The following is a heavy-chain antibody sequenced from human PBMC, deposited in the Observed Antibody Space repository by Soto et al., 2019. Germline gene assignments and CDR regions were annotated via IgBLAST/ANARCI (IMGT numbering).Heavy chain of an antibody. CDR3: ARVRALEQLKSYMDV. D-gene: IGHD5-18*01. CDR2: ISSSSSYI. V-gene: IGHV3-21*01. CDR1: GFTFSSYS. Sequence: PGGSLRLSCAASGFTFSSYSMNWVRQAPGKGLEWVSSISSSSSYIYYADSVKGRFTISRDNAKNSLYLQMNSLRAEDTAVYYCARVRALEQLKSYMDVWGKGTTVTVSS. J-gene: IGHJ6*03.